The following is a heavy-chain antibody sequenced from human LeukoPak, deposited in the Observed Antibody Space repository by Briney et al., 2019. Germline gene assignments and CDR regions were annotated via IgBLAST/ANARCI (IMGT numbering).Heavy chain of an antibody. V-gene: IGHV1-46*01. CDR3: ARSQYLLNCDALDI. CDR2: INPIGAST. Sequence: GASVKVSCKASGYIFTSYYIHWVRQAPGQGLQWLGVINPIGASTIYAQNFQGRVTMTRDTSTSTVYMELSSLRSEDTAVYYCARSQYLLNCDALDIWGQGKMVTVSS. J-gene: IGHJ3*02. D-gene: IGHD1-1*01. CDR1: GYIFTSYY.